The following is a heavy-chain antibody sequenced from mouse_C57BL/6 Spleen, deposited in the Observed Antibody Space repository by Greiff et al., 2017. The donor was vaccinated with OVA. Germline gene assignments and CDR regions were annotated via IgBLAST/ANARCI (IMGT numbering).Heavy chain of an antibody. D-gene: IGHD2-4*01. V-gene: IGHV1-50*01. J-gene: IGHJ3*01. CDR1: GYTFTSYW. CDR2: IDPSDSYT. Sequence: QVQLQQPGAELVKPGASVKLSCKASGYTFTSYWMQWVKQRPGQGLEWIGEIDPSDSYTNYNQKFKGKATLTVDTSSSTAYMQLSSLTSEDSAVYYCARERDDYSYWGQGTLVTVSA. CDR3: ARERDDYSY.